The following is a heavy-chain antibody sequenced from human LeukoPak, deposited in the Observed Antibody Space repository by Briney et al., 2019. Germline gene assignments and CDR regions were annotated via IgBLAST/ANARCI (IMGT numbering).Heavy chain of an antibody. CDR2: ISSSGSYF. CDR3: ASDYCEYEVY. J-gene: IGHJ4*02. V-gene: IGHV3-21*06. D-gene: IGHD2-2*01. CDR1: GLTISSYG. Sequence: GGSLRLSCAVTGLTISSYGMDWVRQAPGKGLEWVASISSSGSYFYYADSVKGRFTISRDSDKNSLYLQTESLRGDDAAMYLGASDYCEYEVYWGQGALVTVSS.